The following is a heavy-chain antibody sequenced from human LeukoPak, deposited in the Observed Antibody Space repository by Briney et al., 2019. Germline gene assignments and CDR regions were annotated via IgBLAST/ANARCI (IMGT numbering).Heavy chain of an antibody. CDR1: GGSISSYY. V-gene: IGHV4-39*07. Sequence: SETLSLTCTVSGGSISSYYWGWIRQPPGKGLEWIGSIYYSGSTYYNPSLKSRVTISVDTSKNQFSLKLSSVTAADTAVYYCARVPGVIVATIDYWGQGTLVTVSS. D-gene: IGHD5-12*01. J-gene: IGHJ4*02. CDR3: ARVPGVIVATIDY. CDR2: IYYSGST.